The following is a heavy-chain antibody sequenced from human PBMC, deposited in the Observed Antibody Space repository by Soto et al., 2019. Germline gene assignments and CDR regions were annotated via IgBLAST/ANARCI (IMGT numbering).Heavy chain of an antibody. Sequence: QVKLVQSGAEVKKPGASVKVSCKASGYTFTSYGISWVRQAPGQGLEWMGWISAYNGNTNYAQKLQGRVTMTTDTSTSTGYMELRSLRSDDTAVYYCASGAVWFGELLRGGYGMDVWGQGTTVTVSS. CDR1: GYTFTSYG. CDR3: ASGAVWFGELLRGGYGMDV. V-gene: IGHV1-18*04. J-gene: IGHJ6*02. D-gene: IGHD3-10*01. CDR2: ISAYNGNT.